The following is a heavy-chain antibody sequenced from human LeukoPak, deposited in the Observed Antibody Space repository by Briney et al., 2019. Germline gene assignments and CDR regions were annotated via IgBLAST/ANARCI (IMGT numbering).Heavy chain of an antibody. V-gene: IGHV3-48*03. Sequence: GGSLRLSCAASGFTFSSYEMNWVRQAPGKGLEWVSYISSSGSTIYYADSVKGRFTISRDNAKNSLYLQMNSLRAADTAVYYCAKDPTHYRVWDDYDSTVLSYWGQGTLVTVSS. CDR3: AKDPTHYRVWDDYDSTVLSY. D-gene: IGHD3-22*01. CDR1: GFTFSSYE. J-gene: IGHJ4*02. CDR2: ISSSGSTI.